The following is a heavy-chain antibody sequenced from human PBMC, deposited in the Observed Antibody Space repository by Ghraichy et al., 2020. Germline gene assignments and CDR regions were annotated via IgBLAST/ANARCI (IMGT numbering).Heavy chain of an antibody. D-gene: IGHD1-26*01. CDR2: LNTDGSNM. V-gene: IGHV3-74*01. CDR1: GFTFSSYW. CDR3: ARGRLGADRSTFNL. Sequence: GALRLSCAASGFTFSSYWMHWVRQGPGMGLVWVSRLNTDGSNMHYADSVEGRFTISRDNAQNTVYLQMNSLRAEDTAVYFCARGRLGADRSTFNLWGQGTMVTVSS. J-gene: IGHJ3*01.